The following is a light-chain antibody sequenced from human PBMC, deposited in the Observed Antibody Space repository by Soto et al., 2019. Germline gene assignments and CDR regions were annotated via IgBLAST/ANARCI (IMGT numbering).Light chain of an antibody. CDR1: SDNY. J-gene: IGLJ1*01. Sequence: QSALTQPASVSGSPGQSITISCTGTSDNYVSWYQQHPGKVPKLMIYGVTNRPSGVSDRFSGSKSGNTASLTISGLQTEDEPDYYFSSYTNSRTLLFGAGTKLTVL. V-gene: IGLV2-14*01. CDR3: SSYTNSRTLL. CDR2: GVT.